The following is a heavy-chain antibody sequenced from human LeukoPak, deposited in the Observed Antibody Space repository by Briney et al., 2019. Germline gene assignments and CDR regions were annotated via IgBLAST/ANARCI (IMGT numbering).Heavy chain of an antibody. CDR3: AKEAGLNYDYVWGSYRPRGSFDY. J-gene: IGHJ4*02. V-gene: IGHV3-23*01. CDR2: IRGSGGSK. CDR1: GFTFSSYS. Sequence: RTGGSLRLSCAASGFTFSSYSMNWVRQAPGEGLEWVSAIRGSGGSKYYADSVKGRFTISRDNSKNTLYLQMNSLRAEDTAVYYCAKEAGLNYDYVWGSYRPRGSFDYWGQGTLVTVSS. D-gene: IGHD3-16*02.